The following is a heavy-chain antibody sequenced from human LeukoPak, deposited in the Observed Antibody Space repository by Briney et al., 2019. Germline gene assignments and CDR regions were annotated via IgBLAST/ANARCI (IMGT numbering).Heavy chain of an antibody. CDR2: IYHSGNT. Sequence: SETLSLTCTVSGGSIRSGGYSWSWIRQPPGKDLEWIGYIYHSGNTYYNPSLKSRVTISVDRSKNQFSLKLTSVTAADTAVYYCARGGDSSGFYYYFDYWGQGTLVTVFS. D-gene: IGHD3-22*01. CDR1: GGSIRSGGYS. V-gene: IGHV4-30-2*01. CDR3: ARGGDSSGFYYYFDY. J-gene: IGHJ4*02.